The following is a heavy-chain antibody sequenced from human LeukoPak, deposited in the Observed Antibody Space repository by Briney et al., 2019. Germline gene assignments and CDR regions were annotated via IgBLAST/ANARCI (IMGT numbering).Heavy chain of an antibody. CDR3: ARLDKHTGSWLPDY. CDR2: IYYSGTTY. D-gene: IGHD6-13*01. Sequence: PSETLSLSCTVSGGSISDYYWIWTRLPPGKGLEWIGYIYYSGTTYYYNPSLRSRVTMSVDTSNNQFSLKLSSVTAADTAVYYCARLDKHTGSWLPDYWGQGTLVTVSS. V-gene: IGHV4-59*08. CDR1: GGSISDYY. J-gene: IGHJ4*02.